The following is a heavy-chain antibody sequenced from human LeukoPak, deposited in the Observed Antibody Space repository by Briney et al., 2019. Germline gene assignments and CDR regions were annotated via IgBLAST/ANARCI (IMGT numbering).Heavy chain of an antibody. CDR3: ARADYYDSSGYSFDY. CDR2: IIPIFGIA. Sequence: ASVKVSCKASGGTFSSYAISWVRQAPGLGLEWMGRIIPIFGIANYAQKFQGRVTITADKSTSTAYMELSSLRSEDTAVYYCARADYYDSSGYSFDYRGQGTLVTVSS. J-gene: IGHJ4*02. D-gene: IGHD3-22*01. V-gene: IGHV1-69*04. CDR1: GGTFSSYA.